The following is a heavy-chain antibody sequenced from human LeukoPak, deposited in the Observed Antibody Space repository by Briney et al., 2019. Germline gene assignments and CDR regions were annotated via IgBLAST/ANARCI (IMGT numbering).Heavy chain of an antibody. J-gene: IGHJ6*02. CDR1: GGSFSGYY. CDR2: INHSGST. D-gene: IGHD6-19*01. Sequence: SETLSLTCAVSGGSFSGYYWSWNRQSPGKGLEWIGEINHSGSTNYKSSLESRVTISIDMSKSQFSLKLSSVTAADTAVYYCARVTYNDGWYTRAQYIGMDVWGQGTTVTVSS. CDR3: ARVTYNDGWYTRAQYIGMDV. V-gene: IGHV4-34*01.